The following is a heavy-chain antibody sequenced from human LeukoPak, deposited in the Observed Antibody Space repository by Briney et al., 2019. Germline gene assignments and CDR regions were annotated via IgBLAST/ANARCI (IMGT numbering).Heavy chain of an antibody. J-gene: IGHJ4*02. D-gene: IGHD2-15*01. CDR2: ISGRGGST. V-gene: IGHV3-23*01. CDR3: ANLHCSGGSCYSEDYFDY. CDR1: ALTFSSYA. Sequence: GGSLRLSCAASALTFSSYAMSWVRQAPGKGLEWVSAISGRGGSTYYADSVKGRFTISRDNSKNTLYLQMNSLRAEDTAVYYCANLHCSGGSCYSEDYFDYWGQGTLVTVSS.